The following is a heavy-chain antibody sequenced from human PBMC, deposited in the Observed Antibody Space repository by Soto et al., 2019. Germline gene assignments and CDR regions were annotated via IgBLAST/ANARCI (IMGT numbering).Heavy chain of an antibody. V-gene: IGHV1-8*01. J-gene: IGHJ3*02. CDR2: MNPNSGNT. D-gene: IGHD3-22*01. CDR3: ATTYYYDSSGPNDAFDI. Sequence: XSVKVSCKASGYPFTSYDINWVRQATGQGLEWMGWMNPNSGNTGYAQKFQGRVTMTRNTSISTAYMELSSLRSEDTAVYYCATTYYYDSSGPNDAFDIWGQGTMVTVS. CDR1: GYPFTSYD.